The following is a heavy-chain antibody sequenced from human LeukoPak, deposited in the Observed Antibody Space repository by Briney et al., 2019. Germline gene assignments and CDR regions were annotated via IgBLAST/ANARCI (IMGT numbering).Heavy chain of an antibody. V-gene: IGHV3-20*04. D-gene: IGHD5-24*01. CDR3: ARDHKGGDGADAFDL. J-gene: IGHJ3*01. Sequence: PSETLSLTCTVSGGSINSYYWSWVRQGPGKGLEWVSAIDRNGDSTGYADSVKGRFTISRDNAKNSLYLQMNSLRPEDTALYYCARDHKGGDGADAFDLWGHGTMVTVSS. CDR2: IDRNGDST. CDR1: GGSINSYY.